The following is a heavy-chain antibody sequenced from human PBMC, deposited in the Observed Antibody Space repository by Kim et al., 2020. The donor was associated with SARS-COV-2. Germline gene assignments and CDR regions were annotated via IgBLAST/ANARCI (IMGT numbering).Heavy chain of an antibody. J-gene: IGHJ4*02. CDR1: GYTLTELS. CDR3: ATYGDYERGGDKFDY. CDR2: FDPEDGET. V-gene: IGHV1-24*01. Sequence: ASVKVSCKVSGYTLTELSMHWVRQAPGKGLEWMGGFDPEDGETIYAQKFQGRVTMTEDTSTDTAYMELSSLRSEDTAVYYCATYGDYERGGDKFDYWGQGTLVTVSS. D-gene: IGHD4-17*01.